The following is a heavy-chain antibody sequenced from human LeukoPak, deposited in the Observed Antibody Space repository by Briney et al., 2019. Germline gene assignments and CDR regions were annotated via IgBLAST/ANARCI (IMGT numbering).Heavy chain of an antibody. J-gene: IGHJ3*02. D-gene: IGHD3-3*01. Sequence: PGRSLRLSCAASGFTFSSYGIHWVRQAPGKGLEWVAVIWYDGSNKYYADSVKGRFTISRDNSKNTLYLQMNSLRAEDTAVYYCARPRVVSPSLDAVDIWGQGTMVTVSS. V-gene: IGHV3-33*01. CDR3: ARPRVVSPSLDAVDI. CDR2: IWYDGSNK. CDR1: GFTFSSYG.